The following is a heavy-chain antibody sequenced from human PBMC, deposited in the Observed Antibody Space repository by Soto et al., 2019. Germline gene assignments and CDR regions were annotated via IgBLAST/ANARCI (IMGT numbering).Heavy chain of an antibody. D-gene: IGHD2-2*01. CDR3: AKGGWGCSSTSCYLGWFDP. J-gene: IGHJ5*02. V-gene: IGHV3-23*01. CDR2: ISGSGGST. Sequence: GGSLRLSCAASGFTFSSYAMSWVRQAPGKGLEWVSAISGSGGSTYYADSVKGRFTISRDNSKNTLYLQMNSLRAEDTAVYYCAKGGWGCSSTSCYLGWFDPWGQGTLVTVSS. CDR1: GFTFSSYA.